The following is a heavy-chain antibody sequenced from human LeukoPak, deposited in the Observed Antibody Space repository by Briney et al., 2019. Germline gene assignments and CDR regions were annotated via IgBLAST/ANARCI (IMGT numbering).Heavy chain of an antibody. CDR2: IYPSDSDT. V-gene: IGHV5-51*01. CDR1: GYSFTTYW. D-gene: IGHD1-26*01. Sequence: GESLKISCKGSGYSFTTYWIGWVRQRPGRGLEWMGIIYPSDSDTRYSPSFQGQVTISADKSISTAYLQWSSLKASDTAMYYCAICSGSSSGYYFDYWGQGTLVTVSS. J-gene: IGHJ4*02. CDR3: AICSGSSSGYYFDY.